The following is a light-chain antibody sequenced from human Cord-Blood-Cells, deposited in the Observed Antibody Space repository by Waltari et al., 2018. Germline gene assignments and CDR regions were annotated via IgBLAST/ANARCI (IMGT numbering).Light chain of an antibody. V-gene: IGLV2-14*01. CDR1: SSDAGGYNN. Sequence: QSALTQPASVSGSPGQPITISCTGTSSDAGGYNNVSWYQQHPGKAPKLMIYEVRNRPSGVSNLFSGSKSGNTASLTISGLQAEDEADYYCSSYTSSSTLVFGTGTKVTVL. CDR3: SSYTSSSTLV. J-gene: IGLJ1*01. CDR2: EVR.